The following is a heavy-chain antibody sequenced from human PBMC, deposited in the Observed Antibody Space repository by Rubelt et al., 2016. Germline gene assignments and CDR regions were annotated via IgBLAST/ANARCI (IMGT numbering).Heavy chain of an antibody. D-gene: IGHD2-21*02. CDR3: ARLVAVLPFNY. CDR1: GFSLSTSGMC. J-gene: IGHJ4*02. V-gene: IGHV2-70*01. CDR2: IDWDDDK. Sequence: QVTLRESGPALVKPTQTLTLTCTFSGFSLSTSGMCVSWIRQPPGKALEWLALIDWDDDKYYSTSLKTRLTISKDTSKTRVSLTMTNLDPVDTAPYYWARLVAVLPFNYGGQGSLATVS.